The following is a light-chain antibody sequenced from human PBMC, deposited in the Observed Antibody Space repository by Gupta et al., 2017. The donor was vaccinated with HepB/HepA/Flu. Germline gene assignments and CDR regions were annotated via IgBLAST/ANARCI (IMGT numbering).Light chain of an antibody. J-gene: IGKJ4*01. CDR1: QSVSTY. CDR2: DAS. Sequence: EIVLTQSPASLSLSPGERATLSCGASQSVSTYLAWYQQKPGQAPRLLIYDASKRATGIPARFSGSGSGTEFTLTISTLEPEDFAVYYCQQRSGWPHTFGGGSKVEIK. CDR3: QQRSGWPHT. V-gene: IGKV3-11*01.